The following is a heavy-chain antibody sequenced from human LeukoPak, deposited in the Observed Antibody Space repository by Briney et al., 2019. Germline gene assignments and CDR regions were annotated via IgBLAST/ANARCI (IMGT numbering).Heavy chain of an antibody. J-gene: IGHJ4*02. Sequence: PGGSLRLSCAASGFTFDDYAMHWVRQAPGKGLEWVSGISWNSGSIDYADSVKGRFTISRDNAKNSLYLQMNSLRAEDTALYYCAKEENYYDSSGPFDYWGQGTLVTVSS. D-gene: IGHD3-22*01. CDR2: ISWNSGSI. CDR3: AKEENYYDSSGPFDY. CDR1: GFTFDDYA. V-gene: IGHV3-9*01.